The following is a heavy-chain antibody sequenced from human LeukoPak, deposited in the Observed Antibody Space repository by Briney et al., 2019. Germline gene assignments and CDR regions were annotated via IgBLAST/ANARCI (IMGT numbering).Heavy chain of an antibody. Sequence: ASVKVSCKASGYTFTSYGISWLRQAPGQGLEWMGWISAYNGNTNYAQELQGRVTMTTDTSTSTAYMELRSLRSDDTAVYYCARESEGYYYDSSGILGDYWGQGTLVTVSS. D-gene: IGHD3-22*01. CDR1: GYTFTSYG. CDR3: ARESEGYYYDSSGILGDY. CDR2: ISAYNGNT. J-gene: IGHJ4*02. V-gene: IGHV1-18*01.